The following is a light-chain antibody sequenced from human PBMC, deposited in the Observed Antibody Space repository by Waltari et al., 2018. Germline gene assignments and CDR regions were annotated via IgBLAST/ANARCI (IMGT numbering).Light chain of an antibody. Sequence: DIQMTQSPSSLSASVGDRVTITCRASQGISNYLAWYQQKPGKVPKLLIYAASTLQSGVPARFSGSGSGTDFTLTISSLHPEDVATYYCQKYNSAPHTFCQGTKLEIK. CDR1: QGISNY. CDR2: AAS. CDR3: QKYNSAPHT. V-gene: IGKV1-27*01. J-gene: IGKJ2*01.